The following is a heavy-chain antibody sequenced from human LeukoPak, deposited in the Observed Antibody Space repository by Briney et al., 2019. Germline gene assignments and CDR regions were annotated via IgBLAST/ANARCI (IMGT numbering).Heavy chain of an antibody. CDR1: GYTLTELS. CDR2: FDPEDGET. J-gene: IGHJ6*02. V-gene: IGHV1-24*01. CDR3: ARGRGSGIIFYYYGMDV. Sequence: EASVKVSCKVSGYTLTELSMHWVRQAPGKGLEWMGGFDPEDGETIYAQKFQGRVTMTRNTSISTAYMELSSLRSEDTAVYYCARGRGSGIIFYYYGMDVWGQGTTVTVSS. D-gene: IGHD3-10*01.